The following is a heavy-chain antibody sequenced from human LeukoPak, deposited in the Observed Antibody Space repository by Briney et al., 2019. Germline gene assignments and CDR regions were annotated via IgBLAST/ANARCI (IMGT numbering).Heavy chain of an antibody. CDR1: GFTFTDYY. Sequence: EASVKVSCKASGFTFTDYYMHWVRQAPGQGLEWMGWIHLDSGDASYAQKFQGRVTLTKNTSISTAYMELSRLRSDDTAVYYCARVGKWELDRFHDYWGQGTLVTVSS. CDR3: ARVGKWELDRFHDY. V-gene: IGHV1-2*02. D-gene: IGHD1-26*01. J-gene: IGHJ4*02. CDR2: IHLDSGDA.